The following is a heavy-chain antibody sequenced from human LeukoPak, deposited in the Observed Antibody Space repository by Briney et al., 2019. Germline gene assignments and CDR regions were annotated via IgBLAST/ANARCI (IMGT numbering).Heavy chain of an antibody. CDR3: ARDRGQDSSGYYYITYYFDY. J-gene: IGHJ4*02. V-gene: IGHV3-30-3*01. CDR2: ISYDGNNK. D-gene: IGHD3-22*01. Sequence: GGSLRLSCAASGFTFSSYNMHWVRQAPGKGLECVAVISYDGNNKYYADSVKGRFTISRDNSNNTLFLQMNNLRFEDTAVYYCARDRGQDSSGYYYITYYFDYWGQGALVTVSS. CDR1: GFTFSSYN.